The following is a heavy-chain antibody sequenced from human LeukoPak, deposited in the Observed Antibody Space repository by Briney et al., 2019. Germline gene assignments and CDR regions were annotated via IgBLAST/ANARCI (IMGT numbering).Heavy chain of an antibody. J-gene: IGHJ4*02. D-gene: IGHD3-22*01. CDR1: GFTFSSSW. Sequence: PGGSLRLSCVASGFTFSSSWMSWVRQAPGKGLEWVSSISRGSDHIFYADSMKGRFTISRDNAKNSLYLQMNSLGAEDTAVYYCARPYDTRGYFPDYWGQGTLVTVSS. CDR2: ISRGSDHI. CDR3: ARPYDTRGYFPDY. V-gene: IGHV3-21*01.